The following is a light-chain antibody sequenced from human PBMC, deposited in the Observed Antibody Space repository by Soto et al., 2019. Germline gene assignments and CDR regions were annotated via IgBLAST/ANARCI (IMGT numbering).Light chain of an antibody. CDR1: QSVSSN. Sequence: EIVMTQSPATLSVSPGERATLSCSASQSVSSNLAWYQQKPGQAPRLIIYGASTRATGIPARFSGSGSGTEFTLTISSLQSEDFAVYYCQQYNNWPPYTFGQGTKLEIK. CDR2: GAS. CDR3: QQYNNWPPYT. V-gene: IGKV3-15*01. J-gene: IGKJ2*01.